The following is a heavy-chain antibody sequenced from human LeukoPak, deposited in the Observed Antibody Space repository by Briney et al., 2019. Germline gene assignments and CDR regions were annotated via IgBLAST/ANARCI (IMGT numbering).Heavy chain of an antibody. CDR1: GFTFSSSS. CDR2: LTGSGGST. V-gene: IGHV3-23*01. J-gene: IGHJ4*02. D-gene: IGHD2-2*01. Sequence: PGGSLRLSCAASGFTFSSSSLSWGRPAPGKGLEWVSALTGSGGSTYYADSVKGRFTISRDNSKKTLFLQMNSLRAEDTAVYYCAKDLAPAAYWGQGTLVTVSS. CDR3: AKDLAPAAY.